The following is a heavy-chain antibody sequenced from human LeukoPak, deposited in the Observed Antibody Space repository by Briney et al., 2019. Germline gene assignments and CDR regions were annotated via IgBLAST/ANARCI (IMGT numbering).Heavy chain of an antibody. Sequence: GGSLRLSCAASGFTFSSYAMHWVRQAPGKGLEWVAGISYDGSNKYYADSVKGRFTISRDNSKNTLYLQMNSLRAEDTAVYYCARESSSVISHYFVFWGQGTLVTVSS. CDR3: ARESSSVISHYFVF. CDR2: ISYDGSNK. J-gene: IGHJ4*02. CDR1: GFTFSSYA. D-gene: IGHD6-6*01. V-gene: IGHV3-30*01.